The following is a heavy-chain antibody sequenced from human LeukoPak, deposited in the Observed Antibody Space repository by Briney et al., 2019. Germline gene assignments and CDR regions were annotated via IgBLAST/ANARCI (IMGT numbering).Heavy chain of an antibody. V-gene: IGHV3-21*01. CDR2: ISSSSSYI. CDR1: GFTFSSYS. CDR3: AREHIVVVPAAMGPGYYYYMDV. D-gene: IGHD2-2*01. J-gene: IGHJ6*03. Sequence: GGSLGLSCAASGFTFSSYSMNWVRRAPGKGLEWVSSISSSSSYIYYADSEKGRFTISRDNAKNSLYLQMNSLRAEDTAVYYCAREHIVVVPAAMGPGYYYYMDVWGKGTTVTVSS.